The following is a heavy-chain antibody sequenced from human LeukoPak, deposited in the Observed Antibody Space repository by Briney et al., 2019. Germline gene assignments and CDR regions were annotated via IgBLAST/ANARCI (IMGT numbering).Heavy chain of an antibody. CDR3: AGRIAVAGTSGTLDDY. V-gene: IGHV1-69*13. CDR1: GGTFSSYA. D-gene: IGHD6-19*01. Sequence: ASVKVSCKASGGTFSSYAISWVRQAPGQGLEWMGGIIPIFGTANYAQKFQGRVTITADESTSTAYMELSSLRSEDTAVYYCAGRIAVAGTSGTLDDYWGQGTLITVSS. CDR2: IIPIFGTA. J-gene: IGHJ4*02.